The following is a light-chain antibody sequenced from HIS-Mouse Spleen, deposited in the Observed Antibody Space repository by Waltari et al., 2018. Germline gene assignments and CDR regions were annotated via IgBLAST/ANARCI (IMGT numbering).Light chain of an antibody. CDR2: LGS. CDR3: MQALQTPPWT. J-gene: IGKJ1*01. Sequence: DIVMTQSPLSLPVTPGEPASISCRSSQSLLYSNGYNYLDWYLQKPGQSSQLLIYLGSNRASGVPDRFSGSGSGTDFTLKISRVEAEDVGVYYCMQALQTPPWTFGQGTKVEIK. CDR1: QSLLYSNGYNY. V-gene: IGKV2-28*01.